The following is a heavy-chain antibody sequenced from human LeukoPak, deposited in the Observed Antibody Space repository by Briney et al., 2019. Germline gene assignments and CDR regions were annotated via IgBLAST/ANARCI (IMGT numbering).Heavy chain of an antibody. CDR3: ARHGGMATIIWFDY. CDR1: GGSISSYY. CDR2: IYYSGST. J-gene: IGHJ4*02. D-gene: IGHD5-24*01. Sequence: SETLSLTCTVSGGSISSYYWSWIRQPPGKGLEWIGYIYYSGSTNYNPSLKSRVTISVDTSKNQFSLKLSSVTAADTAVYYCARHGGMATIIWFDYWGQGTLVTVSS. V-gene: IGHV4-59*08.